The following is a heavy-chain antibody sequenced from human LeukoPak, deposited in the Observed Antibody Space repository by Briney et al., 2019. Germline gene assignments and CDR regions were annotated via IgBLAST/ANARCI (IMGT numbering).Heavy chain of an antibody. D-gene: IGHD3-3*01. J-gene: IGHJ4*02. CDR3: ARDLVGGIWSAGF. V-gene: IGHV1-2*06. CDR2: ITPNTGVT. Sequence: ASVRVSSRTSLYTFTRYYVHWVRQAPGHGLEWRGRITPNTGVTINAQRIQGRATMSTDTSISAAYMELTSLTSDDTAIYYCARDLVGGIWSAGFWGQGTLVTVSS. CDR1: LYTFTRYY.